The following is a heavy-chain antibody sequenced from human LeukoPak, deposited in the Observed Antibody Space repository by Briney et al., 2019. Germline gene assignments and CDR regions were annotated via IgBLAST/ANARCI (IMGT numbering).Heavy chain of an antibody. Sequence: PGGSLRLSCAASGFTFSRYAMTWVRQSPGKGLEWVSAISGSGGSTYYADSVKGRFTISRDNSRNTLYLQMNSLRAEDTAVYYCAKWDTYYDSSGYYFYWGQGTLVTVSS. J-gene: IGHJ4*02. D-gene: IGHD3-22*01. CDR1: GFTFSRYA. CDR3: AKWDTYYDSSGYYFY. V-gene: IGHV3-23*01. CDR2: ISGSGGST.